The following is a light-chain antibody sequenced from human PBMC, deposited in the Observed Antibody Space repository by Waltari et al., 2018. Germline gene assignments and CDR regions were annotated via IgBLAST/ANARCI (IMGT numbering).Light chain of an antibody. CDR3: QSYDTDLSGWV. J-gene: IGLJ3*02. V-gene: IGLV1-40*01. Sequence: QSVLTQPPSVSGAPGQRVTISCIGSSSNIGAGYDLHWNFQLPSTAPKLLLYGNSDRPSGVPDRFSASKTGAFASLDITGLQAEDEAVYYCQSYDTDLSGWVFGGGTTVTVL. CDR2: GNS. CDR1: SSNIGAGYD.